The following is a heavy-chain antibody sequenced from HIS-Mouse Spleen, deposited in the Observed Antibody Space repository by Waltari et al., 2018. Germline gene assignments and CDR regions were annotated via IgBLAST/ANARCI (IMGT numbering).Heavy chain of an antibody. Sequence: QLQLQESGPGLVKPSETLSLTCTVSGGSISSSSYYWGWIRQPPGKGLEWIGSIHYSVSTDYNPSLKRRVTISVDTSKNQFSLKMSAVTAADTAVYYCAKSRGGDCYDYWGQGTLVTVSS. CDR3: AKSRGGDCYDY. CDR2: IHYSVST. D-gene: IGHD2-21*01. CDR1: GGSISSSSYY. V-gene: IGHV4-39*07. J-gene: IGHJ4*02.